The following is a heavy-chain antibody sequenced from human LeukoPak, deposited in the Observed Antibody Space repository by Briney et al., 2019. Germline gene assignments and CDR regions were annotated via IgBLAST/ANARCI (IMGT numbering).Heavy chain of an antibody. V-gene: IGHV4-61*02. CDR1: GGSISSGSYY. D-gene: IGHD5-12*01. J-gene: IGHJ5*02. CDR2: IYTSGST. Sequence: SETLSLTCTVSGGSISSGSYYWSWIRQPAGKGLEWIGRIYTSGSTNYNPSLKSRVTISVDTSKNQFSLKLSSVTAADTAVYYCARKPGSWVATIWFDPWGQGTLVTVSS. CDR3: ARKPGSWVATIWFDP.